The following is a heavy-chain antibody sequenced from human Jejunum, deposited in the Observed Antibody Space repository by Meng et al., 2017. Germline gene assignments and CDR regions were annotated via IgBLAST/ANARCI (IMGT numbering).Heavy chain of an antibody. CDR2: INPNSGGT. Sequence: ASVMVFCKASGYTFTGYYMHWLRQAPGQGLEWMGWINPNSGGTNYAQKFQGRVTMTRVTPISTAHMELSRLRTDDTAVYYCARGDGFWSGYYSFYCGMDVWGQGTTVTVSS. J-gene: IGHJ6*02. CDR1: GYTFTGYY. CDR3: ARGDGFWSGYYSFYCGMDV. V-gene: IGHV1-2*02. D-gene: IGHD3-3*01.